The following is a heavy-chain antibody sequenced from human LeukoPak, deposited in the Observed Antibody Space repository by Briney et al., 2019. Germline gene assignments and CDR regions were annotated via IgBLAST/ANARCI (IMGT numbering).Heavy chain of an antibody. V-gene: IGHV1-69*06. CDR1: GGTFSSYA. J-gene: IGHJ4*02. CDR2: VIPIFAKP. D-gene: IGHD7-27*01. CDR3: ARDGSWGRIDY. Sequence: ASVKVSCKASGGTFSSYAFNWVRQAPGQGLEWMGGVIPIFAKPNYAQKFQGRLTITADRSTSTAYMELSGLRSEDTAVYYCARDGSWGRIDYWGQGSLVTVSS.